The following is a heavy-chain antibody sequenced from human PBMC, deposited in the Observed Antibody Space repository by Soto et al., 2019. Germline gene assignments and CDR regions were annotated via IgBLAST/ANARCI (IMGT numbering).Heavy chain of an antibody. CDR1: GYTLTELS. CDR2: FDPEDGET. J-gene: IGHJ4*02. CDR3: ATEAVAGTKLYFDY. Sequence: ASVKVPCKVSGYTLTELSMHWVRQAPGKGLEWMGGFDPEDGETVYAQKFQGRVTMTEDTSTDTAYMELSSLRSEDTAVYYCATEAVAGTKLYFDYWGQGTLVTVSS. D-gene: IGHD6-19*01. V-gene: IGHV1-24*01.